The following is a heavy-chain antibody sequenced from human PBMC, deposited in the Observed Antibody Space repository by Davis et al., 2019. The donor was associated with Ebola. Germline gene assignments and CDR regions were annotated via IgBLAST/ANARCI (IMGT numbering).Heavy chain of an antibody. D-gene: IGHD4/OR15-4a*01. CDR1: GFTVSSNY. CDR2: IKEDGSDK. Sequence: GGSLRLSCAASGFTVSSNYMSWVRQAPGKAPEWVANIKEDGSDKYYVDSVKGRFTISRDNAKNTLFLQMNNLRAEDTAVYYCARDTTMAGGGQNYWGQGTLVTVSS. CDR3: ARDTTMAGGGQNY. V-gene: IGHV3-7*01. J-gene: IGHJ4*02.